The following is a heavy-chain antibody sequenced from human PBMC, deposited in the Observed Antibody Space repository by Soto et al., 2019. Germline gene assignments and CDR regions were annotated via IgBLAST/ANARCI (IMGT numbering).Heavy chain of an antibody. CDR2: IYYNGNT. Sequence: AETLSLTCTVSRCSISTYYWSWIRQPPGKGLECIGYIYYNGNTNYNPSLKSRVTISVDTSKNQFTLNLNSVTAADTAVYYCARHATRSYDYWGQGTLVTVSS. J-gene: IGHJ4*02. V-gene: IGHV4-59*08. CDR1: RCSISTYY. CDR3: ARHATRSYDY.